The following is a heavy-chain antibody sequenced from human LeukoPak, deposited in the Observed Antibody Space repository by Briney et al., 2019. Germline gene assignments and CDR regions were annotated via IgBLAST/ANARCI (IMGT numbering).Heavy chain of an antibody. V-gene: IGHV1-69*05. CDR1: GGTFSSYA. CDR2: IIPIFGTA. CDR3: AREAYYYDSSGYYYVKLAEYFQH. Sequence: SVKVSCKASGGTFSSYAISWARQAPGQGLEWMGRIIPIFGTANYAQKFQGRVTITTDESTSTAYMELSSLRSEDTAVYYCAREAYYYDSSGYYYVKLAEYFQHWGQGTLVTVSS. D-gene: IGHD3-22*01. J-gene: IGHJ1*01.